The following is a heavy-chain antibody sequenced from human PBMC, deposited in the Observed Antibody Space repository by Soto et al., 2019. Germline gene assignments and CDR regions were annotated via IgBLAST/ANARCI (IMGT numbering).Heavy chain of an antibody. CDR1: GFSFSSYA. CDR2: ISYDGSNK. V-gene: IGHV3-30-3*02. D-gene: IGHD1-20*01. Sequence: GGSLRLSCAASGFSFSSYAMHWVRQAPGKGLQWVAVISYDGSNKYYADSVKGRFTISRDNSKNTLYLQMNSLRAEDTAVYYCAKLTITGTKPDYWGQGTLVTVSS. CDR3: AKLTITGTKPDY. J-gene: IGHJ4*02.